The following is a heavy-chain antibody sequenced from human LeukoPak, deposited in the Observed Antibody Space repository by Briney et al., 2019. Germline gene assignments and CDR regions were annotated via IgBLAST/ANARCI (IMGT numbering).Heavy chain of an antibody. Sequence: GRSLRLSCAASGFTFDDYAMHWVRQAPGKGLEWVSGISWNSGSIGYADSVKGRFTISRDNAKNTLYLQMNSLRAEDTAVYYCARDRLPGIAVAGTVGYWGQGTLVTVSS. CDR1: GFTFDDYA. V-gene: IGHV3-9*01. D-gene: IGHD6-19*01. CDR3: ARDRLPGIAVAGTVGY. J-gene: IGHJ4*02. CDR2: ISWNSGSI.